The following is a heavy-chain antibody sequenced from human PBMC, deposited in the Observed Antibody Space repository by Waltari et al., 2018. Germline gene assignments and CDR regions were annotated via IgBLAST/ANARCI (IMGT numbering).Heavy chain of an antibody. CDR3: ARGGVIAGVDY. Sequence: QVQLQQWGAGLLKPSETLSLTCAVYGGSFSGYYWSWIRQPPGKGLEWIGELNHSGSTNYNPSLKSRVTISVDTSKNQFSLKLSSVTAADTAVYYCARGGVIAGVDYWGQGTLVTVSS. D-gene: IGHD6-13*01. CDR1: GGSFSGYY. J-gene: IGHJ4*02. V-gene: IGHV4-34*01. CDR2: LNHSGST.